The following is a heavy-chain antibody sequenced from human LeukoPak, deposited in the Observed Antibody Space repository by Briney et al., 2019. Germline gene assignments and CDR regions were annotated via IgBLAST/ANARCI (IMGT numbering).Heavy chain of an antibody. D-gene: IGHD3-10*01. CDR1: GCTFSSYS. CDR3: ARDQDAAMVRGALLYFHYYYGMDV. J-gene: IGHJ6*02. CDR2: ISSSSSYI. Sequence: GGSLRLSCAASGCTFSSYSMNWVRQAPGKGLEWVSSISSSSSYIYYADSVKGRFTISRDNAKNSLYLQMNSLRAEDTAVYYCARDQDAAMVRGALLYFHYYYGMDVWGQGTTVTVSS. V-gene: IGHV3-21*01.